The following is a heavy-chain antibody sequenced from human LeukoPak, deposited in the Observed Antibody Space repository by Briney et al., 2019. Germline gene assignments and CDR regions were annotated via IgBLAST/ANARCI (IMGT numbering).Heavy chain of an antibody. Sequence: PSETLSLTCTVSGGSISSYYWSWIRQPPGKGLEWIGYIYYSGSTNYNPSLKSRVTISVDTSKNQFSLKLSSVTAADTAVYYCARDNPSKILGATAGIDYWGQGTLVTVSS. D-gene: IGHD1-26*01. CDR3: ARDNPSKILGATAGIDY. V-gene: IGHV4-59*12. J-gene: IGHJ4*02. CDR2: IYYSGST. CDR1: GGSISSYY.